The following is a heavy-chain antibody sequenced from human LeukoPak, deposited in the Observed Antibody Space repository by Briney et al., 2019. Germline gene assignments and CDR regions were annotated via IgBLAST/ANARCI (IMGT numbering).Heavy chain of an antibody. V-gene: IGHV1-18*01. CDR1: GYTFTNYG. CDR2: ISAYNGNT. J-gene: IGHJ5*02. Sequence: GASVKVSCKATGYTFTNYGISWVRQAPGQGLEWMGWISAYNGNTNYAQKLQGRVTMTTDTSTSTAYMELGSLRSDDTAVYYCARARDYYDSSGYIPWGQGTLVTVSS. D-gene: IGHD3-22*01. CDR3: ARARDYYDSSGYIP.